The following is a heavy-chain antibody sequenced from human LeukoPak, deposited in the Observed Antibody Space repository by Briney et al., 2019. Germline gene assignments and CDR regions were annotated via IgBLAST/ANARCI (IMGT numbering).Heavy chain of an antibody. CDR3: ARHDHGPSYYYYGMDV. CDR1: GGSISSSSYY. J-gene: IGHJ6*02. D-gene: IGHD4/OR15-4a*01. V-gene: IGHV4-39*01. CDR2: IFYSGST. Sequence: PSETLSLTCTVSGGSISSSSYYWGWIRQPPGKGLEWIGSIFYSGSTYYNPSLKRRVTISVDTSKNQYSLKLSSVTAADTAVYYCARHDHGPSYYYYGMDVWGQGTTVTVSS.